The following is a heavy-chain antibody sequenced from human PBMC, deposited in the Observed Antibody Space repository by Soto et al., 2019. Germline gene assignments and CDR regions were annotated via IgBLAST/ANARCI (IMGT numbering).Heavy chain of an antibody. CDR1: GFTFSSYG. Sequence: PGGSLRLSCAASGFTFSSYGMHWVRQAPGKGLEWVAVISYDGSNKYYADSVKGRFTISRDNSKNTLYLQMNSLRAEDTAVYYCAKDGIRYGDYATDWGQGTLVTVSS. V-gene: IGHV3-30*18. D-gene: IGHD4-17*01. CDR3: AKDGIRYGDYATD. J-gene: IGHJ4*02. CDR2: ISYDGSNK.